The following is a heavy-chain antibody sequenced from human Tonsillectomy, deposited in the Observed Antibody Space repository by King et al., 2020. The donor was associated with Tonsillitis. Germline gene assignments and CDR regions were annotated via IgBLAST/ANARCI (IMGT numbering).Heavy chain of an antibody. CDR1: GYSIITYY. V-gene: IGHV4-59*01. J-gene: IGHJ4*02. D-gene: IGHD3-16*01. Sequence: QLQESGPGLVKPSETLSLTFTVSGYSIITYYWSWIRQPPGKGLEWIGYIHFIWCTNYNPSLERRVTISVEPSKKQISLKLRSVTAAVTAVYYCARGSRQGWGSGLTFDSWGQGTLVTVSS. CDR3: ARGSRQGWGSGLTFDS. CDR2: IHFIWCT.